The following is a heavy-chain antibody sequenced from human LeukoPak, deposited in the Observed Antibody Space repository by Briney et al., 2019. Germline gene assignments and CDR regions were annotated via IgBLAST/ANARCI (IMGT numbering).Heavy chain of an antibody. CDR3: AKYYYDSSGYYDAAPLDS. D-gene: IGHD3-22*01. Sequence: GGSLRLSCAASGFTFSTYAMSWVRQAPGKGLEWVSSISDIGYTTYYADSVRGRFTISRDNSKNTVYLQMIGLRAEDTAVYFCAKYYYDSSGYYDAAPLDSRGQGTLVTVFS. CDR1: GFTFSTYA. CDR2: ISDIGYTT. J-gene: IGHJ4*02. V-gene: IGHV3-23*01.